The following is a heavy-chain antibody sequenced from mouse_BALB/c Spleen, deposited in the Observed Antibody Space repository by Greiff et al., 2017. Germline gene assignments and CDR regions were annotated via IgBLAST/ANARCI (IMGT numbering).Heavy chain of an antibody. Sequence: EVQGVESGGGLVQPGGSRKLSCAASGFTFSSFGMHWVRQAPEKGLEWVAYISSGSSTIYYADTVKGRFTISRDNPKNTLFLQMTSLRSEDTAMYYCARGYGSSLPWFAYWGQGSLVTVSA. CDR3: ARGYGSSLPWFAY. CDR2: ISSGSSTI. D-gene: IGHD1-1*01. CDR1: GFTFSSFG. V-gene: IGHV5-17*02. J-gene: IGHJ3*01.